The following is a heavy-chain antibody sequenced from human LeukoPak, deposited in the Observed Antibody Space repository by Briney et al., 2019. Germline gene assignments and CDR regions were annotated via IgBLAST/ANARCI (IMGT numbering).Heavy chain of an antibody. CDR2: INSDSSII. D-gene: IGHD2-2*01. CDR3: ATDFPCSSTSCYWGY. J-gene: IGHJ4*02. CDR1: GFTFSSYS. V-gene: IGHV3-48*04. Sequence: GGSLRLSCAASGFTFSSYSMNWVRQAPGKGLEWVSYINSDSSIIYYADSVKGRFTISRDNAKNSLYLQMNSLRAEDTAVYYCATDFPCSSTSCYWGYWGQGTLVTVSS.